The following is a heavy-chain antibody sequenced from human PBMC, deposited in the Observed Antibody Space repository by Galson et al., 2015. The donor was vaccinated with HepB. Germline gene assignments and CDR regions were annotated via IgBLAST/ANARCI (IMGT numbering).Heavy chain of an antibody. CDR2: ISGSGGST. Sequence: SLRLSCAASGFTFSSYAMSWVRQAPGKGLEWVSAISGSGGSTYYADSVKGRFTISRDNSKNTLYLQMNSLRAEDTAVYYCALHDGSGSYYSGYYYYGMDVWGQGTTVTVSS. J-gene: IGHJ6*02. V-gene: IGHV3-23*01. D-gene: IGHD3-10*01. CDR1: GFTFSSYA. CDR3: ALHDGSGSYYSGYYYYGMDV.